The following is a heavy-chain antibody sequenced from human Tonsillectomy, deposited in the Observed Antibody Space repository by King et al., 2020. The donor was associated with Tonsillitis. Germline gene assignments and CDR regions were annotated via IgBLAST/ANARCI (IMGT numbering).Heavy chain of an antibody. CDR1: GFTFSNYA. Sequence: VQLVESGGGVVQPGRSLRLSCAASGFTFSNYAMHWVRQAPGKGLEWVAVISYDGNNKYYADSVKGRFTISRNNSKNTLYLQMNSLRVEDTAVYYCARVVTYYYDTSGYYPVDVFDIWGQGTMVTVSS. V-gene: IGHV3-30*04. CDR3: ARVVTYYYDTSGYYPVDVFDI. CDR2: ISYDGNNK. J-gene: IGHJ3*02. D-gene: IGHD3-22*01.